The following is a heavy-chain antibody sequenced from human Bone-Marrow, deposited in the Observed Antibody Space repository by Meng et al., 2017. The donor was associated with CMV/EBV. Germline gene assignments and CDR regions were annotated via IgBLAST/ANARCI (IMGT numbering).Heavy chain of an antibody. D-gene: IGHD2-2*01. CDR1: GFTFSSYA. V-gene: IGHV3-23*01. CDR2: ISGSGGST. CDR3: AKVVSIVVVPAGADV. J-gene: IGHJ6*02. Sequence: GESLKISCAASGFTFSSYAMSWVRQAPGKGLEWVSAISGSGGSTYYADSVKGRFTISRDNSKNTLYLQMNSLRAEDTVVYYCAKVVSIVVVPAGADVWGQGTTVTVSS.